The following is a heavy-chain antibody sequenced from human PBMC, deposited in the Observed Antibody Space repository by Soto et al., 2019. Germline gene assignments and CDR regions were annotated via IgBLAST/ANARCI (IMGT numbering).Heavy chain of an antibody. CDR3: AKRPGRGYSYGYFDY. CDR1: GFTFSSYA. J-gene: IGHJ4*02. Sequence: GGSLRLSCAASGFTFSSYAMSWVRQAPGKGLEWVSAISGSGGSTYYADSVKGRFTISRDNSKNTLYLQMNSLRAEDTAVYYCAKRPGRGYSYGYFDYWGQGTLVTAPQ. V-gene: IGHV3-23*01. CDR2: ISGSGGST. D-gene: IGHD5-18*01.